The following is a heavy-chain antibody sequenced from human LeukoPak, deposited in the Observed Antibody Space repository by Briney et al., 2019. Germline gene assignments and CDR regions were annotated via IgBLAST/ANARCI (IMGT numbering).Heavy chain of an antibody. J-gene: IGHJ3*02. D-gene: IGHD3-22*01. Sequence: WGSLTLSCPASGCTFSSYDMSWIRQAQGKGLEWVSAISGSGGSTYYADSMKGRFTISRDNSKNTLYRQMNSLRAEDTAVYYCAKDGVVVVTGTYIWGQGSMAT. CDR1: GCTFSSYD. V-gene: IGHV3-23*01. CDR3: AKDGVVVVTGTYI. CDR2: ISGSGGST.